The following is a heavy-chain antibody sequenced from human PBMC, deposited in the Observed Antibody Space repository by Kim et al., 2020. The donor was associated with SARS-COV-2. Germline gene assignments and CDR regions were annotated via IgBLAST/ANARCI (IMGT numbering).Heavy chain of an antibody. Sequence: GESLKISCKGSGYSFTSYWIGWVRQMPGKGLEWMGIIYPGDSDTRYSPSFQGQVTISADKSIRTAYLQWSSLKASDTAMYYCARHTPQQLVQYDYYYGMDVWGQGTTVTVSS. J-gene: IGHJ6*02. CDR2: IYPGDSDT. CDR3: ARHTPQQLVQYDYYYGMDV. CDR1: GYSFTSYW. D-gene: IGHD6-13*01. V-gene: IGHV5-51*01.